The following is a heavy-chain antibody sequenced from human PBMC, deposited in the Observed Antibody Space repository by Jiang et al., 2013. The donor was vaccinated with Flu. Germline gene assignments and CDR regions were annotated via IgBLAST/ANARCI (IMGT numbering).Heavy chain of an antibody. CDR3: ARSGGGIGGYFDP. Sequence: SSYTISWVRQAPGQGLEWMGRIIPILGIANYAQKFQGRVTITADKSTSTAYMELSSLRSEDTAVYYCARSGGGIGGYFDPWGQGTLVTASS. J-gene: IGHJ5*02. CDR1: SSYT. V-gene: IGHV1-69*02. CDR2: IIPILGIA. D-gene: IGHD1-26*01.